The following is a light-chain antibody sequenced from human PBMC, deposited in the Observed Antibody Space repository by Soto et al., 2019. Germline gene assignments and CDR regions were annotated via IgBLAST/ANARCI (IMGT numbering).Light chain of an antibody. J-gene: IGKJ5*01. Sequence: IVMTQSPDTLSLSPGERATLSCTARQSVNNNLAWYQQKPGQAPRLLIYGASTRATGIPARFNGSGSGTEFTLTIDSLQSKDFAVYYCQQYNNWPRSITFGQGTRLEIK. V-gene: IGKV3-15*01. CDR3: QQYNNWPRSIT. CDR1: QSVNNN. CDR2: GAS.